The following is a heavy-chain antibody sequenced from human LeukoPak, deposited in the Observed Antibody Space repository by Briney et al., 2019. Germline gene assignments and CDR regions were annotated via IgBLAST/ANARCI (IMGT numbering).Heavy chain of an antibody. Sequence: SETLSLTCVVNGESFSNHYWTWIRQSPGKGLEWIGEIEHRGNTNYNPSLKSRVTISVDTSKNEFSLKLKSMTAADTAVFYCARGRGVAARRGFDFWGQGTLGTDSS. J-gene: IGHJ4*02. D-gene: IGHD6-6*01. CDR2: IEHRGNT. CDR1: GESFSNHY. CDR3: ARGRGVAARRGFDF. V-gene: IGHV4-34*01.